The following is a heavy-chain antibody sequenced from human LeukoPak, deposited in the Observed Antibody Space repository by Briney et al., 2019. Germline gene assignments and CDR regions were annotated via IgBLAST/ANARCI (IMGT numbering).Heavy chain of an antibody. CDR2: ISAYNGNT. Sequence: ASVKVSCKASGYTFTSYGISWVRQAPGQGLEWMGWISAYNGNTNYAQKLQGRVTMTTDTSTSTAYMELRSLRSDDTAVYYCARRVSPPNSYYYYYMDVWGKGTTVTISS. J-gene: IGHJ6*03. V-gene: IGHV1-18*01. CDR1: GYTFTSYG. D-gene: IGHD2/OR15-2a*01. CDR3: ARRVSPPNSYYYYYMDV.